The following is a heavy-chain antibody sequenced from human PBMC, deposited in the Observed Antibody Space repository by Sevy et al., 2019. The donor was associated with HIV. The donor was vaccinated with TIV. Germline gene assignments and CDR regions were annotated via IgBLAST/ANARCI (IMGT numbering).Heavy chain of an antibody. V-gene: IGHV3-30*18. Sequence: GGSLRLSCAASGFTFSSYGMHWVRQAPGKGLEWVAVISYDGSKNSYADSVKGRFTISRDNSKNTLYLQMNSLRAEDTAVYYCAKDLKGSSSWFYYYYGMDVWGQGTTVTVSS. CDR1: GFTFSSYG. CDR2: ISYDGSKN. D-gene: IGHD6-13*01. J-gene: IGHJ6*02. CDR3: AKDLKGSSSWFYYYYGMDV.